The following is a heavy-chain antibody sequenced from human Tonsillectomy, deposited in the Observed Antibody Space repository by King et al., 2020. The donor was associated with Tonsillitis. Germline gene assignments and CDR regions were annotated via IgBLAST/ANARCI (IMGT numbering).Heavy chain of an antibody. J-gene: IGHJ2*01. CDR1: GFTFSSYA. CDR2: ISGSGVST. V-gene: IGHV3-23*04. CDR3: AKDGRPSIDARPWYFDL. Sequence: VQLVQSGGGLVQPGGSLRLSCAASGFTFSSYAMSWVRQAPGKGLEWVSGISGSGVSTNDADSVKGRFTISRDNSKNTVYVQMNSLRAEDTAVYYCAKDGRPSIDARPWYFDLWGRGTLVTVSS. D-gene: IGHD6-6*01.